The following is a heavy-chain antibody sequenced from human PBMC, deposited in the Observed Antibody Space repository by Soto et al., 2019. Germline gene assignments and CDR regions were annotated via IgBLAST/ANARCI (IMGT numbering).Heavy chain of an antibody. J-gene: IGHJ4*02. Sequence: SETLSLTCTVSGGSISSGDYYWSWIRQPPGKGLEWIGYIYYSGSTYYNPSLKSRVTISVDTSKNQFSLKLSSVTAADTAVYYCAKPIYYYDSSGYYDYWGQGTLVTVSS. D-gene: IGHD3-22*01. CDR1: GGSISSGDYY. CDR3: AKPIYYYDSSGYYDY. V-gene: IGHV4-30-4*01. CDR2: IYYSGST.